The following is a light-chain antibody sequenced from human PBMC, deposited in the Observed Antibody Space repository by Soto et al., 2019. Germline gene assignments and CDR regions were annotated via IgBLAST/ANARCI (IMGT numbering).Light chain of an antibody. Sequence: DIQTTQSPSTLSASVGDRVSVTCRASQRIITWLAWYQQKPGKAPKLLIYDASSLESGVPSRFSGSGSGTEFTLTISSLHPDDFATYYCQQYNSFPLTFGGGTKVEIK. V-gene: IGKV1-5*01. J-gene: IGKJ4*01. CDR1: QRIITW. CDR2: DAS. CDR3: QQYNSFPLT.